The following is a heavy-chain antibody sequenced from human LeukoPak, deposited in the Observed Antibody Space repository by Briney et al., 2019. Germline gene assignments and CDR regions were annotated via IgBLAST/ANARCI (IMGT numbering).Heavy chain of an antibody. CDR3: ARQYSDILTGYHRGELYWYFDL. CDR1: GDSIIGYY. J-gene: IGHJ2*01. CDR2: IYYTGNT. D-gene: IGHD3-9*01. V-gene: IGHV4-38-2*02. Sequence: SETLSLTCSVSGDSIIGYYWGWIRQPPGKGLEWIGNIYYTGNTYYNSSLKSRVTISLDTSKNQFSLKLSSVTAADTAVYYCARQYSDILTGYHRGELYWYFDLWGRGTLVTVSS.